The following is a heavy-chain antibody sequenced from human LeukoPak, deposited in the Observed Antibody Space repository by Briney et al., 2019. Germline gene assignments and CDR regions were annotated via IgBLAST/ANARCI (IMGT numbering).Heavy chain of an antibody. CDR3: AREIRRGGPIDY. Sequence: ASVKVSCKASGYTFTSYGISWVRQAPGQGLELMGWISAYNGNANYAQKLQGRVTMTTDTSTSTAYMELKSLRSDDTAVYYCAREIRRGGPIDYWGQGTLVTVSS. J-gene: IGHJ4*02. CDR2: ISAYNGNA. V-gene: IGHV1-18*01. CDR1: GYTFTSYG. D-gene: IGHD3-16*01.